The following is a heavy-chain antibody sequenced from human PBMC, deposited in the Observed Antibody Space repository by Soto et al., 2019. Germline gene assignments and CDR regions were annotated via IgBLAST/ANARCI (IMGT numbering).Heavy chain of an antibody. CDR2: ISGSGGST. CDR1: GFTFSSYA. D-gene: IGHD2-15*01. V-gene: IGHV3-23*01. J-gene: IGHJ4*02. CDR3: AKDSERQYGGNYFDY. Sequence: GESLKISCAASGFTFSSYAMSWVRQAPGKGLEWVSAISGSGGSTYYADSVKGRFTISRDNSKNTLYLQMNSLRAEDTAVYYCAKDSERQYGGNYFDYWGLGTLVTVSS.